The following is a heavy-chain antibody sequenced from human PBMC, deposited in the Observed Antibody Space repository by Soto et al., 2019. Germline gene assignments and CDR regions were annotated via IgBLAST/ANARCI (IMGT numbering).Heavy chain of an antibody. Sequence: QEQLVQSGAEVKKPGSSVKVSCKASGGTFSSYAISWVRQAPGQGLEWMGGIIPIFGTANYAQKFQGRVTITADESTSTAYMELSSLRSEDTAVYYCAREGKPGYCSGGSCYYLFDYWGQGTLVTVSS. V-gene: IGHV1-69*01. CDR3: AREGKPGYCSGGSCYYLFDY. D-gene: IGHD2-15*01. J-gene: IGHJ4*02. CDR2: IIPIFGTA. CDR1: GGTFSSYA.